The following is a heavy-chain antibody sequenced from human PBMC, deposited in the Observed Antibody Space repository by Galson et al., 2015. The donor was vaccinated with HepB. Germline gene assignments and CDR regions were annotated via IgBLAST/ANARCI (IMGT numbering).Heavy chain of an antibody. J-gene: IGHJ3*02. Sequence: SLRLSCAAPGFTFSSYAMHWVRQAPGKGLEWVAVISYDGSNKYYADSVKGRFTISRDNSKNTLYLQMNSLRAEDTAVYYCAREGIAVALDAFDIWGQGTMVTVSS. D-gene: IGHD6-19*01. V-gene: IGHV3-30-3*01. CDR1: GFTFSSYA. CDR2: ISYDGSNK. CDR3: AREGIAVALDAFDI.